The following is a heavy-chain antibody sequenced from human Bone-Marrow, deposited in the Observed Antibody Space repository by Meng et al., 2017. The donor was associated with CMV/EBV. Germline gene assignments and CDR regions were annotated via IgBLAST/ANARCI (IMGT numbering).Heavy chain of an antibody. V-gene: IGHV3-7*01. Sequence: ETLSLTCAASGFTFSSYWMGWVRQAPGKGLEWVANIKQDGSEKYYVDSVKGRFTISRDNAKNSLYLQMNSLRAEDTAVYYCARWKPRVDYWGQGTLVTVSS. D-gene: IGHD1-1*01. CDR3: ARWKPRVDY. CDR1: GFTFSSYW. CDR2: IKQDGSEK. J-gene: IGHJ4*02.